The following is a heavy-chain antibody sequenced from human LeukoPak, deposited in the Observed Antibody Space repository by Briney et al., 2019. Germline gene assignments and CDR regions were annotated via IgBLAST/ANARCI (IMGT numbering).Heavy chain of an antibody. CDR2: IYYSGST. J-gene: IGHJ4*02. Sequence: SQTLSLTCIVSGGSISSGDYYWSWIRQPPGKGLEWIGYIYYSGSTYYNTSLKSRVTISVDTPKNQFSLKLSSVTAADTAVYYCARGFIGSAAMMYFDYWGQGNLVTVSS. V-gene: IGHV4-30-4*01. D-gene: IGHD2-2*01. CDR1: GGSISSGDYY. CDR3: ARGFIGSAAMMYFDY.